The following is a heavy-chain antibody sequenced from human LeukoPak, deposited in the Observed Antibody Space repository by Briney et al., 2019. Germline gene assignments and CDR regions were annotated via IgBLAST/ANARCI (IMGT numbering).Heavy chain of an antibody. CDR1: GFTFSSYG. CDR3: ARDFHGSYYFDY. Sequence: ETGGSLRLSCAASGFTFSSYGMHWVRQAPGKGLEWVAVIWYDGSNKYYADSVKGRFTISRDNSKNTLYLQMNSPRAEDTAVYYCARDFHGSYYFDYWGQGTLVTVSS. V-gene: IGHV3-33*01. CDR2: IWYDGSNK. J-gene: IGHJ4*02. D-gene: IGHD1-26*01.